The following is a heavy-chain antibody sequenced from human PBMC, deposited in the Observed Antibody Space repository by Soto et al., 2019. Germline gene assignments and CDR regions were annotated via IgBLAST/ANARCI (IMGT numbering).Heavy chain of an antibody. J-gene: IGHJ6*02. CDR2: IIPIYGTA. Sequence: QVQLVQSGAEVKKPGSSVKVSCKASGGTFSSFTISLVRQAPGQGLEWMGGIIPIYGTANYAQKFQGRVTITADASTRTAYMELSSLRSEDTAVYYCAKDRRADWEAYYYYAMDVWGQGTTVTVSS. CDR3: AKDRRADWEAYYYYAMDV. CDR1: GGTFSSFT. D-gene: IGHD1-26*01. V-gene: IGHV1-69*01.